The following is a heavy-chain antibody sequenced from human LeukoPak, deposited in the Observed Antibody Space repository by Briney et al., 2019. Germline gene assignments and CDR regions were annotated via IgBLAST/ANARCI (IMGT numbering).Heavy chain of an antibody. D-gene: IGHD3-10*01. CDR3: AKRNTMVRGGPCFDY. CDR2: IGPSGGST. V-gene: IGHV3-23*01. J-gene: IGHJ4*02. CDR1: GFTFSSYA. Sequence: GGSLRLSCAVSGFTFSSYAMSWVRQAPGQGLEWVSAIGPSGGSTYYADSVKGRFTVSRDNSKNMLYLQMNNLRPEDTATYYCAKRNTMVRGGPCFDYWGQGTLVTVSS.